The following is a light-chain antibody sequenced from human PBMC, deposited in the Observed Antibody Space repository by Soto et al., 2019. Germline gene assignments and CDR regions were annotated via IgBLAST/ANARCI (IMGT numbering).Light chain of an antibody. CDR2: AAS. CDR3: QQYDNWPLT. Sequence: ERVMTQSPAILSVSPGETATLSCRASQSVSIHLAWYQQKPGQAPSLLIYAASTRATGVPARLSASGSGTEFTLTISNLQSEDFAFYYCQQYDNWPLTFGPGTKVD. V-gene: IGKV3-15*01. CDR1: QSVSIH. J-gene: IGKJ3*01.